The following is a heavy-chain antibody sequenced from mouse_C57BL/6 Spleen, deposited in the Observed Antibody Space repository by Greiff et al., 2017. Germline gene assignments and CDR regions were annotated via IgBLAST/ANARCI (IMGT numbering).Heavy chain of an antibody. CDR2: IYPSDSET. Sequence: QVQLQQPGAELVRPGSSVKLSCKASGYTFTSYWMDWVKQRPGQGLEWIGNIYPSDSETHYNQKFKDKATLTVDKSSSTAYMQLSSLTSEDTAIYYCAGDYGSSPGWFAYWGQGTLVTVSA. CDR1: GYTFTSYW. D-gene: IGHD1-1*01. CDR3: AGDYGSSPGWFAY. V-gene: IGHV1-61*01. J-gene: IGHJ3*01.